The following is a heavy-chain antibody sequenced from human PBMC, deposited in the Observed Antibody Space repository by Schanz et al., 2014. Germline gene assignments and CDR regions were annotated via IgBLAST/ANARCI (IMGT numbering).Heavy chain of an antibody. CDR2: ISFDGRNT. J-gene: IGHJ4*02. Sequence: QVQLVESGGGVVQPGRSLRLSCAASGITLSGYGLHWVRQAPGKGLEWVGFISFDGRNTGYAHSVKGRFTISRDNSKNTVNLQMNSLRAEDTAVYYCAKEKEEVAADGSFFDYWGQGTLVTVSP. CDR3: AKEKEEVAADGSFFDY. V-gene: IGHV3-30*18. D-gene: IGHD6-13*01. CDR1: GITLSGYG.